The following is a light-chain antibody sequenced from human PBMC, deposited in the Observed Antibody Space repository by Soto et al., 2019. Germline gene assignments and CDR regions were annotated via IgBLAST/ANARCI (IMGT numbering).Light chain of an antibody. CDR1: QSVSSY. CDR2: DAS. Sequence: EIVLTQSPATLSLSPGERATLSCRASQSVSSYLAWYQHKPGQAPRLLIYDASKRATGIPARFSGSGSGTDFTLTISSLEPEDCAVYYCQQRSNWPPTWTFGQGHKVEVK. J-gene: IGKJ1*01. V-gene: IGKV3-11*01. CDR3: QQRSNWPPTWT.